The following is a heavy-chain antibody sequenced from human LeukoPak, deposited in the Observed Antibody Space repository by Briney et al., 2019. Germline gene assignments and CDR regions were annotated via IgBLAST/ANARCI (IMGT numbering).Heavy chain of an antibody. V-gene: IGHV5-51*01. CDR2: IYPGDSDT. CDR1: GYSFTSYW. CDR3: AGRRITMVRGVPWGAFDI. J-gene: IGHJ3*02. Sequence: GESLKISCKGSGYSFTSYWIGWVRQMPGKGLEWMGIIYPGDSDTRYSPSFQGQVTISADKSISTAYLQWSSLKASDTAMYYCAGRRITMVRGVPWGAFDIWGQGTMVTVSS. D-gene: IGHD3-10*01.